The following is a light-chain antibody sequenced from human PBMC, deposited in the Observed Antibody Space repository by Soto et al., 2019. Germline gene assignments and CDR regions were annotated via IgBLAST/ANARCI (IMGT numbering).Light chain of an antibody. CDR2: AAS. V-gene: IGKV1-39*01. J-gene: IGKJ5*01. Sequence: DIQMTQSPSSLSASVGDRVTITCRASQSISNYLNWYQQKPGKAPKLLIYAASSLQSGVPSRFSGSGSGTDFTLTISSLQPEDFATYYCQQSYSTSITFGQGTRLEIK. CDR1: QSISNY. CDR3: QQSYSTSIT.